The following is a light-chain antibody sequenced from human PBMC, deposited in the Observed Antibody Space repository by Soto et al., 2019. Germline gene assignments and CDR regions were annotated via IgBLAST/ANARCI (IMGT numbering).Light chain of an antibody. V-gene: IGKV3D-20*02. J-gene: IGKJ1*01. CDR2: GAS. CDR3: QQRGNWPKT. CDR1: QSVSSSY. Sequence: EIVLTQSPGTLSLSPGERATLSCRASQSVSSSYLAWYQQKPGQAPRLLIYGASSRATGIPDRFSGSGSGTDFTLTISSLEPEDFAVYYCQQRGNWPKTFGQGTKVDIK.